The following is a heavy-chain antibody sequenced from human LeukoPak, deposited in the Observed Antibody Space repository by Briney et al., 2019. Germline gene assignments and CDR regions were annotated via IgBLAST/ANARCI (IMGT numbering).Heavy chain of an antibody. CDR1: GGSFSGYY. Sequence: SETLSLTCAVYGGSFSGYYWSWIRQPPGKGLEWIGEINHSGSTNYNPSLKSRVTISVDTSKNQFSLKLSSVTAAGTAVYYCAFYFVIAAAGSEYWGQRTLVTVSS. D-gene: IGHD6-13*01. V-gene: IGHV4-34*01. CDR3: AFYFVIAAAGSEY. CDR2: INHSGST. J-gene: IGHJ4*02.